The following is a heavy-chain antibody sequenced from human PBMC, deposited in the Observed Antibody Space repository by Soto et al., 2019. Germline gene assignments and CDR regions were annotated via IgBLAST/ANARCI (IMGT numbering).Heavy chain of an antibody. CDR2: ISSRSSYT. Sequence: SLRLSCAPSVFTFSDYYMRWIRQAPGNGLECVSYISSRSSYTNYADSGKGRFTISRDNAKNSLYLQMNSLRAQDTSVYYSGRVWDYDFWNGYPNWFDPWGQGTLVTFCS. J-gene: IGHJ5*02. D-gene: IGHD3-3*01. V-gene: IGHV3-11*06. CDR3: GRVWDYDFWNGYPNWFDP. CDR1: VFTFSDYY.